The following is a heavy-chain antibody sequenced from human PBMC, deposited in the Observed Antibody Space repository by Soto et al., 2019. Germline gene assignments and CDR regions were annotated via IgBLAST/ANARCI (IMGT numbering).Heavy chain of an antibody. V-gene: IGHV3-33*01. CDR2: IWYDGSNK. CDR1: GFTFSSYG. Sequence: VQLVESGGGVVQPGRSLRLSCAASGFTFSSYGMHWVRQAPGKGLEWVAVIWYDGSNKYYADSVKGRFTISRDNSKNTLYLQMNSLRAEDTAVYYCARRPWFGAHYYYYMDVWGKGTTVTVSS. CDR3: ARRPWFGAHYYYYMDV. J-gene: IGHJ6*03. D-gene: IGHD3-10*01.